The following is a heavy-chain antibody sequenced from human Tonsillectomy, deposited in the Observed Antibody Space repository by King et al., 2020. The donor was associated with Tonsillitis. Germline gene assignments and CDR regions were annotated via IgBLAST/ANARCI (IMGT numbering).Heavy chain of an antibody. CDR1: GFTFSDYY. J-gene: IGHJ3*02. Sequence: VQLVESGGGLVKPGGSLRLSCAASGFTFSDYYMSWIRQAPGKGLEWVSYMSSSSTYTNHADSVKGRFTISRDNAENSLYLHMNSLRAEDTAVYYCAIAGGGWYDAFDIWGQGTMVTVSS. D-gene: IGHD6-19*01. V-gene: IGHV3-11*05. CDR3: AIAGGGWYDAFDI. CDR2: MSSSSTYT.